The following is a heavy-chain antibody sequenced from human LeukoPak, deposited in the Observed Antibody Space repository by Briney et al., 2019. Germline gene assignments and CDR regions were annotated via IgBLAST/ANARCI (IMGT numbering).Heavy chain of an antibody. J-gene: IGHJ6*02. D-gene: IGHD1-26*01. V-gene: IGHV4-4*09. CDR3: ARGVPGATRMDV. Sequence: SETLSLTCTVSGGSISSYYWSWIRQPPGKGPEWIGYIYTSGSTNYNPSLKSRVTISVDTSKNQFSLKLSSVTAADTAVYYCARGVPGATRMDVWGQGTTVTVSS. CDR2: IYTSGST. CDR1: GGSISSYY.